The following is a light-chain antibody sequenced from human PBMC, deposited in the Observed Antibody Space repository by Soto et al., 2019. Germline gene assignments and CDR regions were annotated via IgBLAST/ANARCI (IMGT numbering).Light chain of an antibody. CDR1: SSDVGSSNF. CDR2: EGD. J-gene: IGLJ1*01. V-gene: IGLV2-23*01. Sequence: LTQPASVSGSPGQSITISCSGTSSDVGSSNFVSWYQQHPGKAPKLIIFEGDRRPSGVSGRFSGSKSGSTASLTISGLQAEDEADYYCCSFARSSSFYVFGTGTKVTVL. CDR3: CSFARSSSFYV.